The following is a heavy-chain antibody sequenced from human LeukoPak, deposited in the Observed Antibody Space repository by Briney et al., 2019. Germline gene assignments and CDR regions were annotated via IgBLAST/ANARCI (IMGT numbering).Heavy chain of an antibody. CDR1: GGSVSSDNYY. V-gene: IGHV4-61*02. Sequence: SETLSLTCTVSGGSVSSDNYYWSWIRQPAGKGLEWIGRIYTSGSTNYNPSLEGRVTISVDTSKNQFSLKVSSVTAADTAVYYCAGEHGFDSSGYYFPHHWGQGTLVTVSS. CDR2: IYTSGST. J-gene: IGHJ5*02. CDR3: AGEHGFDSSGYYFPHH. D-gene: IGHD3-22*01.